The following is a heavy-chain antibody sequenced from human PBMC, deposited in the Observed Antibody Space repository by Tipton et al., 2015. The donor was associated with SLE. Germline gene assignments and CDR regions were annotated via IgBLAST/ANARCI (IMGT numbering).Heavy chain of an antibody. Sequence: TLSLTCTVSGGSISSYYWSWIRQPPGKGLELIGYMYDSGSTNYNPSLKSRVTISVDTSKNQFSLKLSSVTAADTAVYYCARGQQLVIYFDYWGQGTLVTVSS. D-gene: IGHD6-13*01. J-gene: IGHJ4*02. CDR2: MYDSGST. V-gene: IGHV4-59*12. CDR1: GGSISSYY. CDR3: ARGQQLVIYFDY.